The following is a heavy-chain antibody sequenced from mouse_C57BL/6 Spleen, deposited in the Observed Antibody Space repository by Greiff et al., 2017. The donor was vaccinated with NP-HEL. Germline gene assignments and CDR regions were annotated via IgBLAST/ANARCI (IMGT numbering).Heavy chain of an antibody. J-gene: IGHJ4*01. Sequence: VQLQQPGAELVRPGSSVKLSCKASGYTFTSYWMHWVKQRPIQGLEWIGNIDPSDSDTHYNQKFKDKATLTVDKSSSTAYMQLSSLTSEDSAVYYCARNYGYDWDYAMDYWGQGTSVTVSS. CDR2: IDPSDSDT. CDR3: ARNYGYDWDYAMDY. D-gene: IGHD2-2*01. CDR1: GYTFTSYW. V-gene: IGHV1-52*01.